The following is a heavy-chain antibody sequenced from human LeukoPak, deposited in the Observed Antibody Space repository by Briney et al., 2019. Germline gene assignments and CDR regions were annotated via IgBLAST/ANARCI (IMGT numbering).Heavy chain of an antibody. CDR3: TKKPGVVEI. V-gene: IGHV3-23*01. J-gene: IGHJ3*02. Sequence: GSLRLSCAASGFTVSSNYMSWVRQAPGKGLEWVSGISGSGGTTYYADSVKGRFTIFRDNSKNTLYLQMNSLRAEDTAIYYCTKKPGVVEIWGQGTMVTVSS. CDR2: ISGSGGTT. CDR1: GFTVSSNY. D-gene: IGHD2-15*01.